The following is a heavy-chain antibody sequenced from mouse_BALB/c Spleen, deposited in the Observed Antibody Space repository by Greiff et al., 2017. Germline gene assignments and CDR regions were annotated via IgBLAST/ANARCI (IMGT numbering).Heavy chain of an antibody. J-gene: IGHJ3*01. D-gene: IGHD4-1*01. Sequence: QVQLKQSGPGLVQPSQSLSITCTVSGFSLTSYGVHWVRQSPGKGLEWLGVIWSGGSTDYNAAFISRLSISKDNSKSQVFFKMNSLQADDTAIYYCARRGELGQGAAWFAYWGQGTLVTVSA. CDR2: IWSGGST. V-gene: IGHV2-4-1*01. CDR1: GFSLTSYG. CDR3: ARRGELGQGAAWFAY.